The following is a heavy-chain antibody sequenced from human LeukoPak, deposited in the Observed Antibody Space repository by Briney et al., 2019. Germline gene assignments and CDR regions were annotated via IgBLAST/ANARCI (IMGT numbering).Heavy chain of an antibody. CDR2: INSDETST. V-gene: IGHV3-74*01. CDR1: GFTFSNYW. J-gene: IGHJ4*02. Sequence: GESLRLSCAASGFTFSNYWMHWVRQAPGKGLEWVSRINSDETSTNYADSVKGRFTISRDNAKNTLYLQMNSLRAEDTAVYYCASRRSTSFDYWGQGTLVTVSS. D-gene: IGHD5/OR15-5a*01. CDR3: ASRRSTSFDY.